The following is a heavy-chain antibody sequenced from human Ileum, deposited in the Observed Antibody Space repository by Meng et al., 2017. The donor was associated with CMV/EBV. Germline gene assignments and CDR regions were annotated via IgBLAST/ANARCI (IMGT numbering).Heavy chain of an antibody. V-gene: IGHV3-53*05. CDR1: GFTVSTNY. CDR3: GRDPDCTTGNCYYSDDH. J-gene: IGHJ4*02. CDR2: IYPGGST. D-gene: IGHD2-8*01. Sequence: GESLKISCAAPGFTVSTNYMSWVRQAPGKGLEWVSVIYPGGSTYYADSVKGRFTISRDTSENTMYLQMNSLRVEDTAVYYRGRDPDCTTGNCYYSDDHWGQGTLVTVSS.